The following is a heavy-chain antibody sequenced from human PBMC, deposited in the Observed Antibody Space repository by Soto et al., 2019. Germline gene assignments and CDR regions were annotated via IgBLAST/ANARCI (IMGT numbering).Heavy chain of an antibody. CDR1: GGSISSSSYY. CDR3: ARLTSYYYYYMDV. V-gene: IGHV4-39*01. CDR2: IYYGGST. D-gene: IGHD3-16*01. Sequence: PSETLSLTCTVSGGSISSSSYYWGWIRQPPGKGLEWIGSIYYGGSTYYNPSLKSRVTISVDTSKNQFSLKLSSVTAADTAEYYCARLTSYYYYYMDVWGKGTTVTVSS. J-gene: IGHJ6*03.